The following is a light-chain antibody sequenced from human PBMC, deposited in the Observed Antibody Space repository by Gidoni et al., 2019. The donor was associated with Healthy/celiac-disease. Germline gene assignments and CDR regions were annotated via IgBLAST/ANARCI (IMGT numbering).Light chain of an antibody. V-gene: IGKV3-11*01. CDR1: QSVRNY. Sequence: EIVLTQSPATLSLSPGERATLSCRASQSVRNYLAWYQQKRGQSPRLLIHDASSRATGIPARFSGSGSGTDFNLTISSLEPEDFATYYCQQRSDWPLTFXGXTKVXIK. CDR3: QQRSDWPLT. CDR2: DAS. J-gene: IGKJ4*01.